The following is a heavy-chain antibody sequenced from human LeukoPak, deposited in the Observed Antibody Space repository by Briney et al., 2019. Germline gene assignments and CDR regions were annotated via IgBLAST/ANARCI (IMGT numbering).Heavy chain of an antibody. CDR1: GGSFSDYY. V-gene: IGHV4-34*01. D-gene: IGHD6-13*01. J-gene: IGHJ4*02. CDR2: INHSGST. Sequence: PSETLSLTCAVYGGSFSDYYWSWIRQPPGKGLEWIGEINHSGSTNYNPSLKSRVTISVDTSKNQFSLKLTSVTAADTAVYYCAREEHSSSFYGLGYWGQGTLVTVSS. CDR3: AREEHSSSFYGLGY.